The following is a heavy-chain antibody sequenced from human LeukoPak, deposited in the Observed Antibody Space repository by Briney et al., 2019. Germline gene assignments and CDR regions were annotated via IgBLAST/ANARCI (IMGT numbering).Heavy chain of an antibody. V-gene: IGHV4-4*07. CDR2: IYTSGST. CDR3: ARVSNGGGPPSSYFDY. D-gene: IGHD2-8*02. J-gene: IGHJ4*02. CDR1: GGSISSYY. Sequence: SETLSLTCTVSGGSISSYYWSWIRQPAGKGLEWIGRIYTSGSTNYNPSLKSRVTMSVDTSKNQFSLKLSSVTAADTAVYCCARVSNGGGPPSSYFDYWGQGTLVTVSS.